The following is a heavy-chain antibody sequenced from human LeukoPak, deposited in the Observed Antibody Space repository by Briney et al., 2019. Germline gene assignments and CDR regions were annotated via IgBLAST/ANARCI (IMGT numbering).Heavy chain of an antibody. D-gene: IGHD3-3*01. CDR3: ARGGFWSGFYEAPFDY. CDR2: IYYSGST. J-gene: IGHJ4*02. V-gene: IGHV4-59*08. CDR1: GGSISSYY. Sequence: TSETLSLTCTVSGGSISSYYWSWIRQPPGKGLEWIGYIYYSGSTNYNPSLKSRVTISVDTSKNQFSLKLSSVTAADTALYYCARGGFWSGFYEAPFDYWGQGTLVTVSS.